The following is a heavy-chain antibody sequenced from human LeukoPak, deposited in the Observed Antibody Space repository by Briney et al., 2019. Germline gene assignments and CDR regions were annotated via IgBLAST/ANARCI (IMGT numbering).Heavy chain of an antibody. V-gene: IGHV5-10-1*01. CDR3: ASRYYYGSGSYYKELDY. CDR2: IDPSDSYT. CDR1: GYSFSSYW. Sequence: GESLKISSKVSGYSFSSYWISWLRQMPGKGLEWMGRIDPSDSYTNYSPSFQGHVTISADKSISTAYLQWSSLKASDTAMYYCASRYYYGSGSYYKELDYWGQGTLVTVSS. D-gene: IGHD3-10*01. J-gene: IGHJ4*02.